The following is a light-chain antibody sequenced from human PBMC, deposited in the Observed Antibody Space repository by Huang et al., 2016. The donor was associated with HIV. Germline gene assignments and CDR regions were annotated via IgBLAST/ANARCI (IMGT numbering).Light chain of an antibody. CDR3: MQGTHWPWT. CDR2: KVS. CDR1: QSLVHSDGVTY. Sequence: DVVMTQSPLSLPVTLGQPASISCRSSQSLVHSDGVTYLNWFHQRPGLSPRRLVHKVSNRDSGVPNRFSGSGSDTDFTLKINRVEVEDVGVYYCMQGTHWPWTFGQGTKVEIK. V-gene: IGKV2-30*02. J-gene: IGKJ1*01.